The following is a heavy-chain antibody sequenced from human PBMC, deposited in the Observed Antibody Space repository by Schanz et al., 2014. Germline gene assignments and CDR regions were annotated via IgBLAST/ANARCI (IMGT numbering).Heavy chain of an antibody. V-gene: IGHV3-23*04. D-gene: IGHD3-10*01. J-gene: IGHJ4*02. CDR3: AKYRGYYRVSGSYRELEY. Sequence: EVQLVESGGGLVQPGGSLRLSCAASGFNFSDYAMCWVRQAPGKGLEWVSAISGGGGTTYYTDSVKGRFTISRDNSKNTLYLQMNSLRPEDTAVYYCAKYRGYYRVSGSYRELEYWGQGTLVTVSS. CDR1: GFNFSDYA. CDR2: ISGGGGTT.